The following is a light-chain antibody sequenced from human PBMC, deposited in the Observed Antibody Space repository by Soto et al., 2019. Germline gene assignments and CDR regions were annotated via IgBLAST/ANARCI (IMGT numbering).Light chain of an antibody. Sequence: SRTLPAYVSGSPGQSITISCTGTIDDVGGYNYVSWYQQHPGKAPQLLIYAVSERPSGVSSRFSGSKSGNAAPLTISGLQAEDEGDYYCTSYTSSYTWVCGGGTKVTVL. CDR2: AVS. CDR1: IDDVGGYNY. V-gene: IGLV2-14*03. J-gene: IGLJ3*02. CDR3: TSYTSSYTWV.